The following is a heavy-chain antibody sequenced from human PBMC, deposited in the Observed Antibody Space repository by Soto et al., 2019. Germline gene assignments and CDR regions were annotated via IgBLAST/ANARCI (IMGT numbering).Heavy chain of an antibody. D-gene: IGHD6-13*01. V-gene: IGHV1-2*04. CDR3: ARGGQGGIAAAGSYGMDV. J-gene: IGHJ6*02. Sequence: ASVKVSCKASGYTFTGYYMHWVRRAPGQGLEWMGWINPNSGGTNYAQKFQGWVTMTRDTSISTAYMELSRLRSDDTAVYYCARGGQGGIAAAGSYGMDVWGQGTTVTVSS. CDR2: INPNSGGT. CDR1: GYTFTGYY.